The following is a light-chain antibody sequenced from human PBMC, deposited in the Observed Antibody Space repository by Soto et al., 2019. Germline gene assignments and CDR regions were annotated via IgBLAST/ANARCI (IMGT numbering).Light chain of an antibody. CDR3: QHYGSSQIT. J-gene: IGKJ5*01. Sequence: EIVLTQSPGTLSLSPGERATLSCRASQSVSSSYLAWYQQRPGQAPRLLIYSASSRATGIPDRFSGSGSGTDFTLTINRLEPEDFAVYYCQHYGSSQITFGQGTRLEIK. CDR2: SAS. V-gene: IGKV3-20*01. CDR1: QSVSSSY.